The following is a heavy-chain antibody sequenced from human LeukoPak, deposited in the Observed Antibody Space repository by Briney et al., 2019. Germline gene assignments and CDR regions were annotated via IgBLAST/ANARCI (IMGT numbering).Heavy chain of an antibody. CDR3: ARGGQHTGSFGY. CDR2: INHSGGT. Sequence: SETLSLTCAVYGRSFSGYYWSWIRQPPGKGLEWIGEINHSGGTNYNPSLKSRVTISVDTSKNQFSLKLSSVTAADTAVYYCARGGQHTGSFGYWGEGTLVTVFS. CDR1: GRSFSGYY. J-gene: IGHJ4*02. V-gene: IGHV4-34*01. D-gene: IGHD2-21*01.